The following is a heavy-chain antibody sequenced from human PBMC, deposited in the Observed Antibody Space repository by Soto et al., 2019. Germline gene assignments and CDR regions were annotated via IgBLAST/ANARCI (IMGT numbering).Heavy chain of an antibody. CDR2: IYYSGST. J-gene: IGHJ4*02. Sequence: SETLSVTCTVAGGSIISHYWSWIRQPPGKGLEWIGYIYYSGSTNYNPSPKSRVTISVDTSKNQFSLKLNSVTAADTVVFYCAGLFPYVGGGYPLTYLGKGTLVPVPP. V-gene: IGHV4-59*08. CDR3: AGLFPYVGGGYPLTY. D-gene: IGHD3-16*02. CDR1: GGSIISHY.